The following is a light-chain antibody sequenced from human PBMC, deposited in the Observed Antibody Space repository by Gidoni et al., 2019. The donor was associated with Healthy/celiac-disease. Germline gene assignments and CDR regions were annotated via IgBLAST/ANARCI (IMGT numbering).Light chain of an antibody. CDR1: QSVSSSY. Sequence: VLTQSPGTLSLSPGERATLSCRASQSVSSSYLAWYQQKPGQAPRLLIYGASSRATGIPDRFSGSGSGTDFTLTISRLEPEDFAVYYCQQYGSSQETFGQGTKVEIK. V-gene: IGKV3-20*01. J-gene: IGKJ1*01. CDR2: GAS. CDR3: QQYGSSQET.